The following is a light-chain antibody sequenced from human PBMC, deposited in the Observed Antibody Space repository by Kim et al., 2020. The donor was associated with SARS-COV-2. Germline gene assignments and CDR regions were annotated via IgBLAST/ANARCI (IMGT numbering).Light chain of an antibody. Sequence: PGESATLSCRASQSVSGNYLVWYQQKPGQAPRLLMYAASSRATGIPDRFSGSGSGTDFTLTISRLEPEDFAVYYCQQYGSSPPWTFGQGTKVEIK. CDR3: QQYGSSPPWT. J-gene: IGKJ1*01. CDR2: AAS. CDR1: QSVSGNY. V-gene: IGKV3-20*01.